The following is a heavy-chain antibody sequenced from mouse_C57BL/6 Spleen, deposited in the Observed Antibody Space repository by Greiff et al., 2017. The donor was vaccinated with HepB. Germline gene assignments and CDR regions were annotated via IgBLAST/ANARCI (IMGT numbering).Heavy chain of an antibody. CDR3: TREKTYYYGSSYYAMDY. Sequence: QVQLQQSGAELVRPGASVTLSCKASGYTFTDYEMHWVKQTPVHGLEWIGAIDPETGGTAYNQKFKGKAILTADKSSSTAYMELRSLTSEDSAVYYCTREKTYYYGSSYYAMDYWGQGTSVTVSS. D-gene: IGHD1-1*01. CDR2: IDPETGGT. J-gene: IGHJ4*01. V-gene: IGHV1-15*01. CDR1: GYTFTDYE.